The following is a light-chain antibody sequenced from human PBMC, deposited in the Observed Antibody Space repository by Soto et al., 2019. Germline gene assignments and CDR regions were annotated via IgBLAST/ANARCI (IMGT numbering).Light chain of an antibody. CDR3: SSYPSSSTPWV. V-gene: IGLV2-14*01. CDR1: SSDVGGYNY. CDR2: DVS. J-gene: IGLJ3*02. Sequence: QSALTQPASVSGSPGQSITISCTGTSSDVGGYNYVSWYQQHRGKAPKLMIYDVSNRPSGVSNRFSGSKSGNTASLTISGLQAEDEADYYCSSYPSSSTPWVYGGGTKLTVL.